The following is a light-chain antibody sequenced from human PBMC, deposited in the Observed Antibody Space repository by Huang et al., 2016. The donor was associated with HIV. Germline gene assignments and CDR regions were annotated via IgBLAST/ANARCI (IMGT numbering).Light chain of an antibody. CDR2: GSS. Sequence: EIVMTQSPATLSVSPGERATLSCRASQSLSSDLAWYQQKPGQAPRRLIHGSSTRATGTSARFSGRGSGTEFTLTITSLQAEDFAVYYCQQYNNWPWTFGQGTKVEVK. CDR3: QQYNNWPWT. J-gene: IGKJ1*01. CDR1: QSLSSD. V-gene: IGKV3-15*01.